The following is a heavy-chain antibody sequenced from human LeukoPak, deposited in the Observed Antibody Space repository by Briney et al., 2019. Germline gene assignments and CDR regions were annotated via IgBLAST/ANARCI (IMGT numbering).Heavy chain of an antibody. D-gene: IGHD6-13*01. J-gene: IGHJ3*02. V-gene: IGHV3-48*04. CDR2: ISSSSSAI. CDR3: ARSFEQLLVHEAFDI. Sequence: GGSLRLSCAASGFTFSTYSMNWVRQAPGKGLEWVSYISSSSSAIYYADSVKGRFTSSRDNAKNSLYLQMNSLRAEDTAVYYCARSFEQLLVHEAFDIWGQGTMVTVSS. CDR1: GFTFSTYS.